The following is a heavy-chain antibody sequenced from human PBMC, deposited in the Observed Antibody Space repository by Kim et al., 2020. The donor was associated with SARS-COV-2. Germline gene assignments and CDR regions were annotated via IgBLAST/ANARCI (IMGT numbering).Heavy chain of an antibody. CDR3: ARYLTKGALLWSEPGYFDL. V-gene: IGHV4-34*01. Sequence: SETLSLTCAVYGGSFSGYYWSWIRQPPGKGLEWIGEINHSGSTNYNPSLKSRVTISVDTSKNQFSLKLSSVTAADTAVYYCARYLTKGALLWSEPGYFDLWGRGTLVTVSS. CDR1: GGSFSGYY. CDR2: INHSGST. D-gene: IGHD3-10*01. J-gene: IGHJ2*01.